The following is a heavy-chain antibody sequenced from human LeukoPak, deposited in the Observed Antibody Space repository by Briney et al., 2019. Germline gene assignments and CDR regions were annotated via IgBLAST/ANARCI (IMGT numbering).Heavy chain of an antibody. CDR2: IYSGGST. D-gene: IGHD1-26*01. Sequence: GGSLRLSCAASGFTVSSNYMSWVRQAPGKGLEWVSVIYSGGSTYYADSVKGRFTISRHNSKNTLYLQMDSLRAEDTAVYYCARDRGSYFSHYYYYGMDVWGQGTTDTVSS. CDR1: GFTVSSNY. CDR3: ARDRGSYFSHYYYYGMDV. V-gene: IGHV3-53*04. J-gene: IGHJ6*02.